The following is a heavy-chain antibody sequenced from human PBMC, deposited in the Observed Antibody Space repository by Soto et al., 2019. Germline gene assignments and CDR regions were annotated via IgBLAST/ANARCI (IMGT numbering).Heavy chain of an antibody. CDR2: ISGSGGNT. Sequence: PGGSLRLSCAASGFTVSGNYMSWVRQAPGKGLEWVSAISGSGGNTYYADSVKGRFTISRDNSKNTLYLQMNSLRAEDTAVYYCAKSLEWLFESWGQGTMVTVSS. V-gene: IGHV3-23*01. J-gene: IGHJ3*01. D-gene: IGHD3-3*01. CDR1: GFTVSGNY. CDR3: AKSLEWLFES.